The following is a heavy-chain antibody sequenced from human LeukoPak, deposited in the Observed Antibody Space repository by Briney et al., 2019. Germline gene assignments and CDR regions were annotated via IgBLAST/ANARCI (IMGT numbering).Heavy chain of an antibody. CDR1: GGSISSSSYY. CDR3: AGARHYYYYYMDV. Sequence: SETLSLTCTVSGGSISSSSYYWGWIRQPPGKGLEWIGYIYYSGSTNYNPSLKSRVTISVDTSKNQFSLKLSSVTAADTAVYYCAGARHYYYYYMDVWGKGTTVTISS. V-gene: IGHV4-61*05. CDR2: IYYSGST. J-gene: IGHJ6*03.